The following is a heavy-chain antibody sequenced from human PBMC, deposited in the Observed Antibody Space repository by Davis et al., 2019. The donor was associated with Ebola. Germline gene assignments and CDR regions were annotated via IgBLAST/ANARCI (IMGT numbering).Heavy chain of an antibody. Sequence: GGSLRLSCAASGFTVSSNYMSWVRQAPGKGLEWVANIKQDGSEKYYVDSVKGRFTISRDNAKNSLYLQMNSLRAEDTAVYYCARDDLRIAAAGDWDLRYYYGMDVWGQGTTVTVSS. CDR2: IKQDGSEK. J-gene: IGHJ6*02. CDR3: ARDDLRIAAAGDWDLRYYYGMDV. CDR1: GFTVSSNY. D-gene: IGHD6-13*01. V-gene: IGHV3-7*01.